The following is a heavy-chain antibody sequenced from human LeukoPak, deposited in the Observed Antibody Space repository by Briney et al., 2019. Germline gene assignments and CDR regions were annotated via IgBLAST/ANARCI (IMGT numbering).Heavy chain of an antibody. J-gene: IGHJ6*02. CDR1: GFTFSSCW. V-gene: IGHV3-74*01. CDR3: ARGHLPTPRSAMDV. Sequence: TGGSLRLSCAASGFTFSSCWVHWVRQAPGKGLVWVLRVNSDESITTYADSVNGRFTISRDNAKNTLYLQMKSLRAEDTAVYYCARGHLPTPRSAMDVWGQGTTVTVSS. D-gene: IGHD3-3*02. CDR2: VNSDESIT.